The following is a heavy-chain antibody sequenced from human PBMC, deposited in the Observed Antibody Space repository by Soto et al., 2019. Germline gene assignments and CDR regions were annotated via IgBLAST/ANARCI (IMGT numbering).Heavy chain of an antibody. CDR3: ARLGGEATCGYDYDFDY. CDR2: IIPILGIA. J-gene: IGHJ4*02. Sequence: QVQLVQSGAEVKKPGSSVKVSCKASGGTFSSYTISWVRQAPGQGLEWMGRIIPILGIANYAQKFQGRVTITADKSTSTAYMELSSLRSEDTGVYYWARLGGEATCGYDYDFDYWGQGTLVTVSS. D-gene: IGHD5-12*01. CDR1: GGTFSSYT. V-gene: IGHV1-69*02.